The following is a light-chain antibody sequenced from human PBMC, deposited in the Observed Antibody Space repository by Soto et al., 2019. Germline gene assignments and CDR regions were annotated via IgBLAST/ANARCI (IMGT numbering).Light chain of an antibody. CDR1: QSISTW. CDR3: QQYNSYSPT. CDR2: KAS. J-gene: IGKJ1*01. V-gene: IGKV1-5*03. Sequence: DIQMTQSPSTLSASVGDRVTITCLASQSISTWLAWYQQEPGKAPKLLIHKASSLQSGVPSRFIRSGSGTDITLTISSLHPDEFATYDCQQYNSYSPTFGQGTKVEIK.